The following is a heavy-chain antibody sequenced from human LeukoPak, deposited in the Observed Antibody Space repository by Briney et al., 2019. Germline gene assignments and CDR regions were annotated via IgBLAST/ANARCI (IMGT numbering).Heavy chain of an antibody. J-gene: IGHJ4*02. V-gene: IGHV3-53*01. CDR2: IYSGGST. Sequence: GGSLRLSCAASAFTVSSNYMSWVRQAPGKGLEWVSVIYSGGSTYYADSVKGRFTISRDNSKNTLYLQMNSLRAEDTAVYYCASLRGYCSSTSCYNYWGQGTLVTVSS. D-gene: IGHD2-2*02. CDR1: AFTVSSNY. CDR3: ASLRGYCSSTSCYNY.